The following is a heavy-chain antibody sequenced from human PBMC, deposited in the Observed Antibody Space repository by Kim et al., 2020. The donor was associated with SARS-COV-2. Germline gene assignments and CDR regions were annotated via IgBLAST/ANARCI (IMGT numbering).Heavy chain of an antibody. Sequence: GSTNYTPSRRSRVTISVDTSKNQFSRELSSVTAADTAVYYCARDSSGFDYWGQGTLVTVSS. CDR3: ARDSSGFDY. CDR2: GST. D-gene: IGHD3-22*01. V-gene: IGHV4-59*01. J-gene: IGHJ4*02.